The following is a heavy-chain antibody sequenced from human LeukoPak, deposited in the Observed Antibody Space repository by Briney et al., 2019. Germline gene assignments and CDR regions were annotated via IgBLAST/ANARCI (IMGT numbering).Heavy chain of an antibody. CDR2: ISYDGSNK. Sequence: GRSLRLSCAASGFTFSNYAIHWVRQAPGKGLEWVAVISYDGSNKYYADSVKGRSTISRDNSKNTLYLQMDSLRAEDTAVYYCAREVFGRGRVAIPFDYWGQGTLVTVSS. CDR1: GFTFSNYA. CDR3: AREVFGRGRVAIPFDY. J-gene: IGHJ4*02. D-gene: IGHD2-2*01. V-gene: IGHV3-30-3*01.